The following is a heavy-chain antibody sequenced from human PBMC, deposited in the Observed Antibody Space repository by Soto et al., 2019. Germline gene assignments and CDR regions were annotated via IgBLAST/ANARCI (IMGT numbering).Heavy chain of an antibody. V-gene: IGHV4-30-4*01. Sequence: QVQLQESGSGLVKPSQSLSLTCTVSGVSLNTADTWWSWIRQSPGKGLEFIGYYHSGGSTYYDASFRGSIYITGGTVNRQFFLKLSSVTVADTAVYFCVRSRQMESGNDYGLDVWGQGTTVTVSS. J-gene: IGHJ6*02. CDR1: GVSLNTADTW. D-gene: IGHD1-1*01. CDR3: VRSRQMESGNDYGLDV. CDR2: YHSGGST.